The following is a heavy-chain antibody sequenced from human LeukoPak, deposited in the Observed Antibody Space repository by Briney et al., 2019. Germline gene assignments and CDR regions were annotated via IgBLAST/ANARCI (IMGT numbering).Heavy chain of an antibody. Sequence: SVKVSCKASGGTFSSYTISWVRQAPGQGLEWMGGIIPIFGTANYAQKFQGRVTITADESTSTAYMELSSLRSEDTAVYYCARVDHQAWYYFDYWGQGTLVTVSS. V-gene: IGHV1-69*13. CDR1: GGTFSSYT. D-gene: IGHD2-2*03. CDR2: IIPIFGTA. J-gene: IGHJ4*02. CDR3: ARVDHQAWYYFDY.